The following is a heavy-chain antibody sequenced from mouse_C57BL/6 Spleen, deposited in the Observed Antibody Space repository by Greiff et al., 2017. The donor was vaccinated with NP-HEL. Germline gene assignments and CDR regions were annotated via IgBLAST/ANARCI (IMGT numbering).Heavy chain of an antibody. V-gene: IGHV1-52*01. J-gene: IGHJ2*01. D-gene: IGHD1-1*01. CDR1: GYTFTSYW. Sequence: VQLQQPGAELVRPGSSVKLSCKASGYTFTSYWMHWVKQRPIQGLEWIGNIDPSDSETHYNQKFKDKATLTVDKSSSTAYMQLSSLTSEDSAVYYCARWGTTDYDYWGQGTTLTVSA. CDR3: ARWGTTDYDY. CDR2: IDPSDSET.